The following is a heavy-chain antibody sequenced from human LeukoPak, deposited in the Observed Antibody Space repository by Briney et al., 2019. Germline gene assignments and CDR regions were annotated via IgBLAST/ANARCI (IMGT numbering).Heavy chain of an antibody. CDR3: ARDQGFGSSQKGILNFDY. CDR2: IWYDGSNK. J-gene: IGHJ4*02. V-gene: IGHV3-33*01. CDR1: GSTFSSYG. Sequence: GRSLRLSCAAPGSTFSSYGMHWVRQAPGKGLEGVAVIWYDGSNKYYADSVKGRFTISRDNSKNTLYLQKNSLRAEDTAVYYCARDQGFGSSQKGILNFDYWGQGTLVTVSS. D-gene: IGHD6-13*01.